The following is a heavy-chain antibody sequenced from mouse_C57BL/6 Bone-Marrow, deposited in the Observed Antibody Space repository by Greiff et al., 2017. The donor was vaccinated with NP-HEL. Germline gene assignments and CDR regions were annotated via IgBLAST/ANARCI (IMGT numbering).Heavy chain of an antibody. J-gene: IGHJ4*01. V-gene: IGHV1-53*01. CDR1: GYTFTSYW. CDR2: INPSNGGT. D-gene: IGHD1-1*01. Sequence: VQLQQPGTELVKPGASVKLSCKASGYTFTSYWMHWVKQRPGQGLEWIGNINPSNGGTNYNEKFKSKATLTVDKSSSTAYMQLSSLTSEDSAVYYCANSDPYYYGSSHLLGRSYYYAMDYWGQGTSVTVSS. CDR3: ANSDPYYYGSSHLLGRSYYYAMDY.